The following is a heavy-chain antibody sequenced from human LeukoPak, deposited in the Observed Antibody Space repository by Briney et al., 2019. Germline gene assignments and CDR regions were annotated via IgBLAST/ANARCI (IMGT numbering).Heavy chain of an antibody. Sequence: PGGSLRLSCVASGFTFSNYGMNWVRQAPGKGLEWVSAISGTGGSTYYADSVKGRFTISRDNSKNTLYLQMNSLRAEDTAVYYCARDQISSGAKGDYCYYYMDVWGKGTTVTVSS. V-gene: IGHV3-23*01. CDR2: ISGTGGST. CDR1: GFTFSNYG. D-gene: IGHD6-19*01. CDR3: ARDQISSGAKGDYCYYYMDV. J-gene: IGHJ6*03.